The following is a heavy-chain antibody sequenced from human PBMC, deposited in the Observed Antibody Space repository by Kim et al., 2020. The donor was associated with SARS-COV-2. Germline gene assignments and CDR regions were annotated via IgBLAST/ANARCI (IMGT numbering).Heavy chain of an antibody. J-gene: IGHJ4*02. CDR3: ARRGTNYYGSGSYLNYFDY. D-gene: IGHD3-10*01. Sequence: SRVTLSVDTSKNQFSLKLSSVTAADTAVYYCARRGTNYYGSGSYLNYFDYWGQGTLVTVSS. V-gene: IGHV4-34*01.